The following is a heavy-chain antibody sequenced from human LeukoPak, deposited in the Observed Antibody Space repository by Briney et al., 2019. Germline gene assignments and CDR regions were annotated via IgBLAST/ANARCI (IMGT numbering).Heavy chain of an antibody. J-gene: IGHJ1*01. D-gene: IGHD3-10*01. CDR2: IYHSGST. CDR3: ARDYYGSGSNPAVYFQH. V-gene: IGHV4-38-2*02. Sequence: SETLSLTCTVSGGSFSSYYWSWIRQPPGKGLEWIGSIYHSGSTYYNPSLKSRVTISVDTSKNQFSLKLSSVTAADTAVYYCARDYYGSGSNPAVYFQHWGQGTLVTVSS. CDR1: GGSFSSYY.